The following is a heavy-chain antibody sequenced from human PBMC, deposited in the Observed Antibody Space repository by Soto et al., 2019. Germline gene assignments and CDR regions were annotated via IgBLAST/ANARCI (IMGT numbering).Heavy chain of an antibody. V-gene: IGHV4-30-2*01. CDR1: GASITYGAYS. CDR3: ARGGGFDSFDY. J-gene: IGHJ4*02. D-gene: IGHD3-10*01. Sequence: QLQLHMSGSGVVKPSQTLSLTCTVSGASITYGAYSWSWIRQTAGKGLERIGYINNLETTFYNPSFESRLTLSIDRTKNQFSLNLKSMSAADRAVYFCARGGGFDSFDYWGQGILVTVSS. CDR2: INNLETT.